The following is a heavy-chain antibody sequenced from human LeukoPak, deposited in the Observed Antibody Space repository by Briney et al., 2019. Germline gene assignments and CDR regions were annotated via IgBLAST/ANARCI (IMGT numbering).Heavy chain of an antibody. CDR2: IYHSGST. D-gene: IGHD6-13*01. V-gene: IGHV4-4*02. J-gene: IGHJ3*02. Sequence: SGTVSLTCAVSGCSISSSNWWSWVRQPPGKGLEWIGEIYHSGSTNYNPSLKSRVTISVDKSKNQFSLKLSSVTAADTAVYYCARVEGIAAAGDAFDIWGQGTMVTVSS. CDR1: GCSISSSNW. CDR3: ARVEGIAAAGDAFDI.